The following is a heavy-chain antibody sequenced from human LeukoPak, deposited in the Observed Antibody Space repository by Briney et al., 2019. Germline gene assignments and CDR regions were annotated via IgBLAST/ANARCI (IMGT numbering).Heavy chain of an antibody. CDR1: GGSFSGYY. V-gene: IGHV4-34*01. J-gene: IGHJ4*02. CDR2: INHSGST. D-gene: IGHD3-16*01. CDR3: ARVSVWGSFGY. Sequence: SETLSLTCAVYGGSFSGYYWSWIRQPPGKGLEWIGEINHSGSTNYNPSLKSRVTISVDTSKNQFSLKLSSVTAADTAVYYCARVSVWGSFGYWGQRTLVTVSS.